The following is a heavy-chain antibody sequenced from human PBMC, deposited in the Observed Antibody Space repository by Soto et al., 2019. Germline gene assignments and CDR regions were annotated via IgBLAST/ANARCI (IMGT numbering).Heavy chain of an antibody. V-gene: IGHV4-59*01. CDR1: GGSMSNYY. D-gene: IGHD4-17*01. Sequence: SETLSLTCTVSGGSMSNYYWSWIRQPPGKGLEWIGCVYYSGSTNYNPSLESRVTISVDTSKNQFSLKLSSVTAADTAVYYCTREQTSTVVTQWGQGTLVTVSS. CDR3: TREQTSTVVTQ. J-gene: IGHJ4*02. CDR2: VYYSGST.